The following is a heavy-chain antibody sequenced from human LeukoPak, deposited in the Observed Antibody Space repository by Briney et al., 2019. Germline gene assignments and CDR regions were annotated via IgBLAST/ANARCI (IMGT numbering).Heavy chain of an antibody. CDR1: GGSISSSSYY. J-gene: IGHJ4*02. D-gene: IGHD2-2*02. CDR3: ERHVSCSSTSCYIVDY. CDR2: IYYSGST. V-gene: IGHV4-39*01. Sequence: KASETLSLTCTVSGGSISSSSYYWRWIRQPPGKGLEWIGSIYYSGSTYYNPSLKSRVTISVDTSKNQFSLKLSSVTAADTAVYYCERHVSCSSTSCYIVDYWGQGTLVTVSS.